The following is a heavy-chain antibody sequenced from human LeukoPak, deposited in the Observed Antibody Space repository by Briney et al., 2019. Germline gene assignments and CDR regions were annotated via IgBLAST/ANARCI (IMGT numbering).Heavy chain of an antibody. Sequence: PSETLSLTCTVSGGSIRSYYWSWIRQPPGKGLEWIGFIYYSGSTHYKSSLKSRVTISVDTSKNQFSLRLSSVTAADTAVYYCARHSGSSPHYFDYWGQGTLVTVSS. CDR3: ARHSGSSPHYFDY. CDR1: GGSIRSYY. D-gene: IGHD1-26*01. CDR2: IYYSGST. V-gene: IGHV4-59*08. J-gene: IGHJ4*02.